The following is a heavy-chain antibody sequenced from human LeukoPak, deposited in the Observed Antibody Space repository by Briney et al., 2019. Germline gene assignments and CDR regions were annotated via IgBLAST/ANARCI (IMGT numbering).Heavy chain of an antibody. J-gene: IGHJ6*02. CDR1: GFTFSSYT. D-gene: IGHD2-15*01. V-gene: IGHV3-23*01. CDR3: AKSHIVFYGMDV. Sequence: AGTLRLSSAASGFTFSSYTMSWVPKAPGKGLKWVSAISGSGASRYYTTSVKGRFTISRDNSKNTLYLQMNSLRAEDTAVYYCAKSHIVFYGMDVWGQGTTVTVSS. CDR2: ISGSGASR.